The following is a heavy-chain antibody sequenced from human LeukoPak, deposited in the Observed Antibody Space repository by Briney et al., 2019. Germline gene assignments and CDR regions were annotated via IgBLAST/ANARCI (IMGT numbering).Heavy chain of an antibody. Sequence: PSETLSLTCAVYGGSFSGYYWSWIRQPPGKGLEWIGEINHSGCTNYNPSLKSRVTISVDTSKNQFSLKLSSVTAADTAVYYCARGKKVSSWLVLGWFDPWGQGTLVTVSS. D-gene: IGHD6-19*01. CDR1: GGSFSGYY. CDR3: ARGKKVSSWLVLGWFDP. V-gene: IGHV4-34*01. J-gene: IGHJ5*02. CDR2: INHSGCT.